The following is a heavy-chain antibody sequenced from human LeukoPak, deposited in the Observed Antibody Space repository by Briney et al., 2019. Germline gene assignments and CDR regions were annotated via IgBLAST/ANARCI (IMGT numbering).Heavy chain of an antibody. D-gene: IGHD4-17*01. CDR3: ANAYGDYVPFDY. Sequence: PGRSPRLSCAASGFTFSSYAMHWVRQAPGKGLEWVAVISYDGSNKYYADSVKGRFTISRDNSKNTLYLQMNSLRAEDTAVYYCANAYGDYVPFDYWGQGTLVTVSS. CDR2: ISYDGSNK. V-gene: IGHV3-30-3*01. CDR1: GFTFSSYA. J-gene: IGHJ4*02.